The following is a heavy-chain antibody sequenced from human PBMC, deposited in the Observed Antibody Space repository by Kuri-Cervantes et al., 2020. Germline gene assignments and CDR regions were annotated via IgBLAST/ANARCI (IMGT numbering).Heavy chain of an antibody. Sequence: GESLKISCAASGFTVSSNYMSWVRQAPGKGLEWVSVIYSGGSTYYAHSVMGRFTISRYSSKNPLYLQMNSLRAEDTAVYYCARDHTATPPRSREYYYYGMDVWGQGTMVTVSS. CDR3: ARDHTATPPRSREYYYYGMDV. CDR2: IYSGGST. D-gene: IGHD5-18*01. J-gene: IGHJ6*02. V-gene: IGHV3-66*02. CDR1: GFTVSSNY.